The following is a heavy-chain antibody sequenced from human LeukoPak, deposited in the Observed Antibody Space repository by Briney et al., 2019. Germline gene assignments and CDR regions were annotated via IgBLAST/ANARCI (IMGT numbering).Heavy chain of an antibody. CDR1: GGSVSRRTYY. CDR3: ARQGPYSSSWPFDY. CDR2: MYYSGST. J-gene: IGHJ4*02. Sequence: SETLSLTCTVSGGSVSRRTYYWSWIRQPPGKGLEWIGYMYYSGSTNYNPSLKSRVTISVDTSKNQFSLKLSSVTAADTAVYYCARQGPYSSSWPFDYWGQGTLVTVSS. V-gene: IGHV4-61*01. D-gene: IGHD6-13*01.